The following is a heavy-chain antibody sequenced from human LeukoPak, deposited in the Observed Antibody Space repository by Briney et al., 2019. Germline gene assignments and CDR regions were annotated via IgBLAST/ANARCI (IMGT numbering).Heavy chain of an antibody. J-gene: IGHJ3*02. CDR2: IASDGSHT. CDR1: GFTFNTYF. CDR3: ARERQDTILHSGAFDI. Sequence: GGSLRLSCAASGFTFNTYFMHWVRQAPGKGLEWVADIASDGSHTFYVESVKGRFTISRDNSKNTLYLQMNSLRAEDTAVYFCARERQDTILHSGAFDIWGQGTMVTVSS. V-gene: IGHV3-30-3*01. D-gene: IGHD2-21*01.